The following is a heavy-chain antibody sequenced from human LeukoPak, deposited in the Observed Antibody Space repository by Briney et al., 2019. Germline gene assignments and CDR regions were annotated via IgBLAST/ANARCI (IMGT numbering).Heavy chain of an antibody. J-gene: IGHJ6*02. D-gene: IGHD3-10*01. CDR1: GFTFSSYA. CDR2: ISYDGSNK. V-gene: IGHV3-30-3*01. Sequence: PGGSLRLSCAASGFTFSSYAMHWVRQAPGKGLEWVTVISYDGSNKYYADSVKGRFTISRDNSKNTLSLHMNSLRAEDTAVYYCARDETRYYGSGSSPPAYYYYYGMDVWGQGTTVTVS. CDR3: ARDETRYYGSGSSPPAYYYYYGMDV.